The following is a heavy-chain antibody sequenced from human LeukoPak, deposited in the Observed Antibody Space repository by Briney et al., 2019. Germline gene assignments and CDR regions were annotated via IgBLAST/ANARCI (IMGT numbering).Heavy chain of an antibody. J-gene: IGHJ4*02. CDR1: GFTVSSNY. D-gene: IGHD3-16*02. V-gene: IGHV3-53*01. Sequence: GGSLRLSCAASGFTVSSNYMSWVRQAPGKGLEWVSVIYSGGSTYYADSVKGRFTISRDNSKNTLYLQMNSLRAEDTAVYYCARTDRGSGSYRYFDYWGQGTLVTVSS. CDR3: ARTDRGSGSYRYFDY. CDR2: IYSGGST.